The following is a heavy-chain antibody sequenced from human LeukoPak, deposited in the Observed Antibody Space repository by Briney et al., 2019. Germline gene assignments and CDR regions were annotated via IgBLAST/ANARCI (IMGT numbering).Heavy chain of an antibody. CDR1: GFTFSSYS. D-gene: IGHD4-17*01. J-gene: IGHJ4*02. CDR3: ARAGGSTVSHSDY. V-gene: IGHV3-21*01. Sequence: GGSLSLSCAASGFTFSSYSMNWIRQAPGKGLEWVSSISSSTSYIYYADSVKGRFTISKDNAKNSLYLQMNSLRAEDTAVYYCARAGGSTVSHSDYWGQGTLVTVSS. CDR2: ISSSTSYI.